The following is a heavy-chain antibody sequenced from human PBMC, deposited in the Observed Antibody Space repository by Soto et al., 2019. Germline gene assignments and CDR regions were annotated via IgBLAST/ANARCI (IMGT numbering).Heavy chain of an antibody. CDR3: AGDIPNGSYRFDY. D-gene: IGHD1-26*01. CDR1: GGSISSYY. Sequence: QVQLQESGPGLVKPSETLSLTCTVSGGSISSYYWSWIRQTPGKGLEWIGYIYNSGRTTYNSSLKSRLTMSLDTSKNQFSLRLSSVTAADTAVYYCAGDIPNGSYRFDYWGQGTLVNVSS. J-gene: IGHJ1*01. CDR2: IYNSGRT. V-gene: IGHV4-59*08.